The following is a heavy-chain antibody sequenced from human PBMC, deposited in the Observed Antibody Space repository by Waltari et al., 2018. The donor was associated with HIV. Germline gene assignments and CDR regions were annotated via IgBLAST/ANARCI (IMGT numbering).Heavy chain of an antibody. D-gene: IGHD7-27*01. J-gene: IGHJ4*02. CDR2: IGTAGDT. V-gene: IGHV3-13*01. CDR3: ARGRANWGFDY. CDR1: GFTCSSYD. Sequence: EVQLVESGGGLVQPGGSLRLSCAASGFTCSSYDMHWVRQATGKGLEWVSAIGTAGDTYYPGSVKGRFTISRENAKNSLYLQMNSLRAEDTAVYYCARGRANWGFDYWGQGTLVTVSS.